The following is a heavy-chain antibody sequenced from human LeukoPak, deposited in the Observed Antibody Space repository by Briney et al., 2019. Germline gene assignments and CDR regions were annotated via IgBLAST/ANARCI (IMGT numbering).Heavy chain of an antibody. Sequence: ASVKVSCKAPGYTFTSYYMHWVRQAPGQGLEWMGIINPSGGSTSYAQKFQGRVTMTRDTSTSTVYMELSSLRSEDTAVYYCTRDPGRGIQLWFFDYWGQGTLVTVSS. CDR3: TRDPGRGIQLWFFDY. J-gene: IGHJ4*02. CDR1: GYTFTSYY. CDR2: INPSGGST. V-gene: IGHV1-46*01. D-gene: IGHD5-18*01.